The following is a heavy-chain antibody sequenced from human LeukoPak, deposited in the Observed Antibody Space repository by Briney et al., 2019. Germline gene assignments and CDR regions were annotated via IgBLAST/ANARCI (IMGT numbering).Heavy chain of an antibody. CDR1: GFTFSSYW. CDR2: IYNDGSST. V-gene: IGHV3-74*01. J-gene: IGHJ4*02. CDR3: ARQSESYFDS. Sequence: GGSLRLSCAASGFTFSSYWMHWVRQAPGKGLVWVSRIYNDGSSTSYADSVKGRFTISRDNAKNTLKLQMNSLRAEDTAVYYCARQSESYFDSWGQGTLVTVSS.